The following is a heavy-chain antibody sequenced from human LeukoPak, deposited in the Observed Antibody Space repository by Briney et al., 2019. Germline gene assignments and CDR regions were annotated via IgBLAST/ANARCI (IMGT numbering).Heavy chain of an antibody. CDR1: GGSFSGYY. J-gene: IGHJ4*02. V-gene: IGHV4-34*01. Sequence: SETLSLTCAVYGGSFSGYYWSWIRQPPGKGLEWIGEINHSGSTNYNPSLKSRVIISVDTSKNQFSLKLSSVTAADTAVYYCARSLKEPKRIAAAGTRRNWGQGTLVTVSS. CDR3: ARSLKEPKRIAAAGTRRN. D-gene: IGHD6-13*01. CDR2: INHSGST.